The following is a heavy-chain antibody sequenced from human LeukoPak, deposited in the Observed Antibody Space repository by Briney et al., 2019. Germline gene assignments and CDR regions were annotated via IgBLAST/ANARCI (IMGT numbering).Heavy chain of an antibody. J-gene: IGHJ5*02. Sequence: SETLSLTCTVSGGSISSYYWSWIRQPPGKGLEWMGYIYYGGSTNYNPSLKSRVTISVDTSKNQFSLKLSSVTAADTAVYYCARGPYDLLRYFDWSTSPSWPHWFDPWGQGTLVTVSS. CDR1: GGSISSYY. CDR2: IYYGGST. D-gene: IGHD3-9*01. CDR3: ARGPYDLLRYFDWSTSPSWPHWFDP. V-gene: IGHV4-59*01.